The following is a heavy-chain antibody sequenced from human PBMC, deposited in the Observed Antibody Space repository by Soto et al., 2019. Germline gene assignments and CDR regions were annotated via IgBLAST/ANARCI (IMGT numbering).Heavy chain of an antibody. D-gene: IGHD3-9*01. V-gene: IGHV4-30-4*01. CDR1: GGSISSGDYY. J-gene: IGHJ4*02. Sequence: PSETLSLTCTVSGGSISSGDYYWSWIRHPPGKGLEWIGYIYYSGITYYNPSLKSRVTISVDTSKNQFSLKLSSVTAADTAVDYCASSSEGNYDILTGPYYFDYWGQGTLVTVSA. CDR2: IYYSGIT. CDR3: ASSSEGNYDILTGPYYFDY.